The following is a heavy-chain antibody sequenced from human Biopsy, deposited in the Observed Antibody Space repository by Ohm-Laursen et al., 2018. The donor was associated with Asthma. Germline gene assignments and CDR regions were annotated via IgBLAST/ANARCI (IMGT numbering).Heavy chain of an antibody. CDR3: ARWGSFGFDY. J-gene: IGHJ4*02. CDR2: IYYSGST. V-gene: IGHV4-30-4*01. CDR1: SGSISSGDYY. Sequence: SHTLSLTCTVSSGSISSGDYYWSWIRQPPGKGLEWIGYIYYSGSTYYNPSLKSRVTISVDTSKNQFSLNLSSVTAADTAVYYCARWGSFGFDYWGQGTLVTVSS. D-gene: IGHD7-27*01.